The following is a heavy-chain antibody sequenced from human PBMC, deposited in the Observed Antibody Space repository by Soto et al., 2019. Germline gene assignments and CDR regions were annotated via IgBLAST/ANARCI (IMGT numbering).Heavy chain of an antibody. D-gene: IGHD5-18*01. Sequence: GASVKVSCKASGGTFSSYAISWVRQAPGQGLEWMGGIIPIFGTANYAQKFQGRVTITADESTSTAYMELSSLRSEDTAVYYCARDGTAMVDNASKNWFDPWGQGTLVTVSS. CDR2: IIPIFGTA. V-gene: IGHV1-69*13. CDR3: ARDGTAMVDNASKNWFDP. J-gene: IGHJ5*02. CDR1: GGTFSSYA.